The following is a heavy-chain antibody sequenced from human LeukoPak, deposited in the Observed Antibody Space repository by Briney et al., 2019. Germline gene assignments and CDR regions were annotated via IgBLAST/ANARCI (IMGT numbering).Heavy chain of an antibody. CDR1: GFTFSSYW. CDR3: ARDTLWFGEFYYYGMDV. V-gene: IGHV3-7*01. CDR2: IKQDGSEK. J-gene: IGHJ6*02. Sequence: GGSLRLSCAASGFTFSSYWMSWVRQAPGKGLEWVANIKQDGSEKYYVDSVRGRFTISRDNAKNSLYLQMNSLRAEDTAVYYCARDTLWFGEFYYYGMDVWGQGTTVTVSS. D-gene: IGHD3-10*01.